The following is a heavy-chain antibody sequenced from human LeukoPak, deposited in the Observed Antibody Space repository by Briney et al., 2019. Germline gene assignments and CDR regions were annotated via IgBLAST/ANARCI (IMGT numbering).Heavy chain of an antibody. CDR1: GFTVSSDS. V-gene: IGHV3-53*01. Sequence: GGSLRLSCTVSGFTVSSDSMSWVRQAPGKGLEWVSFKGRFTISRDNSKNTLYLQMNSLRAEDTAVYYCARARRDDFWSGSWRYYYYMDVSGQGTTVTVSS. J-gene: IGHJ6*03. D-gene: IGHD3-3*01. CDR3: ARARRDDFWSGSWRYYYYMDV.